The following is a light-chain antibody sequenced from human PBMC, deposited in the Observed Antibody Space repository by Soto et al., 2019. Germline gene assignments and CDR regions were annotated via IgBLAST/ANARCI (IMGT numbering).Light chain of an antibody. V-gene: IGKV3D-15*01. CDR2: GAS. CDR3: QHYNNWPPWT. Sequence: EIVMTQSPATLSVSPGERATLSCRASQSVSSNLAWYQQKPGQAPRLLIYGASPRATCIPARFSGSGSGTQFTLTISSLQSEDFAVYYCQHYNNWPPWTYRQGTKWEIK. CDR1: QSVSSN. J-gene: IGKJ1*01.